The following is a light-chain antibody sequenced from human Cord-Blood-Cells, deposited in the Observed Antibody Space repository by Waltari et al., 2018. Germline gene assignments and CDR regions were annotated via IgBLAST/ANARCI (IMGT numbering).Light chain of an antibody. V-gene: IGKV1-5*01. J-gene: IGKJ1*01. CDR1: QSISSW. CDR3: QQYKSLTCT. Sequence: DIQMTQSPSTLSASVGDRVTITCRASQSISSWLAWYQQKPGKAPKLLIYDASSLESGVPSRFRGMGSGTEFTLTISSLQPEDFSTDYCQQYKSLTCTFGQVTKVEIK. CDR2: DAS.